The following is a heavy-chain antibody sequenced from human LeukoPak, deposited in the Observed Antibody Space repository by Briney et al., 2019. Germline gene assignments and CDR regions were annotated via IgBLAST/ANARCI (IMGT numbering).Heavy chain of an antibody. CDR3: ARLDKYYYGSGSYRWFDP. D-gene: IGHD3-10*01. J-gene: IGHJ5*02. V-gene: IGHV4-39*07. CDR1: GVSISSSSYY. Sequence: PSETLSLTCNVSGVSISSSSYYRGWIRQPPGKGLEWIGEINHSGSTNYNPSLKSRVTISVDTSKNQFSLKLSSVTAADTAVYYCARLDKYYYGSGSYRWFDPWGQGTLVTVSS. CDR2: INHSGST.